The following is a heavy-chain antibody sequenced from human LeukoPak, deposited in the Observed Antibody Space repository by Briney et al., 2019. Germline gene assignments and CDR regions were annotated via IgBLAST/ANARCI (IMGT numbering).Heavy chain of an antibody. CDR3: AAGQGGVYSGYDTNFDY. Sequence: ASVKVSCKASGGTFSSYAISWVRQAPGRGLEWMGGLIPIFGTANYAQKFQGRVTITADESTSTAYMELSSLRSEDTAVYYCAAGQGGVYSGYDTNFDYWGQGTLVTVSS. CDR1: GGTFSSYA. V-gene: IGHV1-69*13. J-gene: IGHJ4*02. D-gene: IGHD5-12*01. CDR2: LIPIFGTA.